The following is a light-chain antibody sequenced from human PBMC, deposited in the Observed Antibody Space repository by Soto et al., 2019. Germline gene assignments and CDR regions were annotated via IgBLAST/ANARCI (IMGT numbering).Light chain of an antibody. CDR2: AAS. CDR1: RYIRSD. Sequence: GDIVTITCRASRYIRSDLSWYQQKPGKAPKLLSYAASSLQSGVPSRFRGSGSETDFTLTISSLQPEDFATYSCQQSYNTTWTFGQGTKVDI. CDR3: QQSYNTTWT. J-gene: IGKJ1*01. V-gene: IGKV1-39*01.